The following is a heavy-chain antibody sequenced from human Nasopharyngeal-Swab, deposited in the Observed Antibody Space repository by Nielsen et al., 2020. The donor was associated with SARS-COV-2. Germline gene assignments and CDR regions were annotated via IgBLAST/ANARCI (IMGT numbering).Heavy chain of an antibody. CDR3: ARGQQLGTMDV. D-gene: IGHD6-13*01. J-gene: IGHJ6*04. Sequence: WIRQPPGKGLEWIGNIYYSGSTYYNPSLKSRVTISVDTSKNQFSLKLSSVTAADTAVYYCARGQQLGTMDVWGKGTTVTVSS. V-gene: IGHV4-31*02. CDR2: IYYSGST.